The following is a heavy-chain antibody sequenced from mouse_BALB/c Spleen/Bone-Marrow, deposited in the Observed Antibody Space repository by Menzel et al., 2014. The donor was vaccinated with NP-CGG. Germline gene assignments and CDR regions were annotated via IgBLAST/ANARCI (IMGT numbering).Heavy chain of an antibody. CDR2: IDPSDGET. CDR3: ASPSDGNPFAY. D-gene: IGHD2-1*01. J-gene: IGHJ3*01. V-gene: IGHV1S126*01. Sequence: VKLVESGPQLVRPGASVKISCKASGYSFASYWMHWVKQRPGQGLEWIGMIDPSDGETRLNQKFKDKATLTVDKSSSTAYMQLSSPTSEDSAVYYCASPSDGNPFAYWGQGTLVTVSA. CDR1: GYSFASYW.